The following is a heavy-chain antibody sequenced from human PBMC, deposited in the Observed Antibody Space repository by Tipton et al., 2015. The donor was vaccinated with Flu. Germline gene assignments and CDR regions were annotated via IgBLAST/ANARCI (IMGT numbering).Heavy chain of an antibody. V-gene: IGHV4-61*01. CDR1: GSSVSSGNYY. Sequence: TLSLTCNVSGSSVSSGNYYWNWIRQPPGKALEWIGCIYYSGSTNYNPSLKSRVTISLDTSKNQFSLKLSSVTAADTAVYYCARRGTGGRSYDYWGQGTLVTVSS. CDR3: ARRGTGGRSYDY. J-gene: IGHJ4*02. CDR2: IYYSGST. D-gene: IGHD2-8*02.